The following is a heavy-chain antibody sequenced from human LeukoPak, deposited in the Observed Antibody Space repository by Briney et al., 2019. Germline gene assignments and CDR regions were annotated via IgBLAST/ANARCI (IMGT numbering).Heavy chain of an antibody. V-gene: IGHV3-48*04. CDR1: GFTFSSYS. J-gene: IGHJ4*02. D-gene: IGHD5-12*01. Sequence: PGGSLRLSCAASGFTFSSYSMNWVRQAPEKGLEWVSYISSSGTTIYYADSVKGRFTISRDNAKNSLYLQMNSLRAEDTAVYYCARVRSGYDWDFDYWGQGTLVTDSS. CDR3: ARVRSGYDWDFDY. CDR2: ISSSGTTI.